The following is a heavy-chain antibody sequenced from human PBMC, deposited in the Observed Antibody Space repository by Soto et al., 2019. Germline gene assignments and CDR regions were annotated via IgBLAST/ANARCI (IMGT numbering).Heavy chain of an antibody. CDR1: GYTFTSYD. J-gene: IGHJ5*01. V-gene: IGHV1-8*01. D-gene: IGHD3-22*01. CDR2: MSPKNGNT. Sequence: QVQLVQSGAEVKKPGASVKVSCKASGYTFTSYDIVWVRQATGQGLEWMGWMSPKNGNTGYAQKFQGRITMTRNTSLRTAYMELSSLTSEDTAVYFCARGPDDYDSSGYYDSWGQGPLVTVSS. CDR3: ARGPDDYDSSGYYDS.